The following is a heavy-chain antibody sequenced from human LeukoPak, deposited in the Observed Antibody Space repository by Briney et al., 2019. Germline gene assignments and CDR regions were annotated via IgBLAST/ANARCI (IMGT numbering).Heavy chain of an antibody. CDR2: IYSSGST. J-gene: IGHJ1*01. D-gene: IGHD2-15*01. CDR1: GVSISSSSYY. V-gene: IGHV4-39*07. CDR3: ASGYCSGGSCYSPSQYFQH. Sequence: SETLSLTCNVSGVSISSSSYYWGWIRQPPGKGLEWIGSIYSSGSTYYNSSLKSRVTISVDTSKNQFSLKLSSVTAADTAVYYCASGYCSGGSCYSPSQYFQHWGQGTLVTVSS.